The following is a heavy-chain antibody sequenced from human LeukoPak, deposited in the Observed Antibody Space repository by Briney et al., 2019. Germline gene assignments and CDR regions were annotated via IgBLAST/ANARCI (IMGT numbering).Heavy chain of an antibody. D-gene: IGHD6-13*01. Sequence: PGGSLRLSCAASGFTFDDYAMHWVRQAPGKGLEWVSGISWNSGSIGYADSVKGRFTISRDNAKNSLYLQMNSLRAEDTALYYCAKDPHPQQLVRFDAPDYWGQGTLVTVSS. J-gene: IGHJ4*02. CDR1: GFTFDDYA. CDR2: ISWNSGSI. CDR3: AKDPHPQQLVRFDAPDY. V-gene: IGHV3-9*01.